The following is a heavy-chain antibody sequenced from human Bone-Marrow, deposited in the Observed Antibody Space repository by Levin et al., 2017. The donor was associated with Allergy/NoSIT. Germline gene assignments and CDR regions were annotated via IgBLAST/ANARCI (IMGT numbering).Heavy chain of an antibody. CDR2: IRGKAYSYTT. J-gene: IGHJ4*02. D-gene: IGHD2-8*02. CDR1: GFIFTDHY. CDR3: VRGPRCGGGVCPGPFDS. V-gene: IGHV3-72*01. Sequence: PGGSLRLSCAASGFIFTDHYMDWVRQAPGKGLEWIGRIRGKAYSYTTEYASSVKGRFSISGDVSRNSLYLQMDSLKTEDTAVYFCVRGPRCGGGVCPGPFDSWGLGTLVTVSS.